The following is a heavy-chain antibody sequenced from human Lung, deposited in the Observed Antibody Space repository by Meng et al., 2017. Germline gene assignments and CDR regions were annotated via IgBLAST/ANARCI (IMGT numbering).Heavy chain of an antibody. J-gene: IGHJ5*02. Sequence: QVQLQESGPGLVKPSGTLSLTCAVSGGSISSSNWWSWVRQPPGKGLEWIGEIYHSGSTNYNPSLESRVTISVDKSKNQFSLKLSSVSAADTAVYYCARGSITMVRGVSVFDPWGQGTLVTVSS. V-gene: IGHV4-4*02. CDR3: ARGSITMVRGVSVFDP. CDR2: IYHSGST. D-gene: IGHD3-10*01. CDR1: GGSISSSNW.